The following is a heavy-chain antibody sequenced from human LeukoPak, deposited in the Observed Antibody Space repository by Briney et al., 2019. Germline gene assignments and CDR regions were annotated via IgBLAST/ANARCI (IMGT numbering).Heavy chain of an antibody. CDR2: INHSGST. V-gene: IGHV4-34*01. D-gene: IGHD5-12*01. CDR1: GGSFSGYY. CDR3: ARDPRVYILTTDAFDI. J-gene: IGHJ3*02. Sequence: SETLSLTCAVYGGSFSGYYWSWIRQPPGKGLEWIGEINHSGSTNYNPSLKSRVTISVDKSKNQFSLRLSSVTAADTAVYYCARDPRVYILTTDAFDIWGQGTMVTVSS.